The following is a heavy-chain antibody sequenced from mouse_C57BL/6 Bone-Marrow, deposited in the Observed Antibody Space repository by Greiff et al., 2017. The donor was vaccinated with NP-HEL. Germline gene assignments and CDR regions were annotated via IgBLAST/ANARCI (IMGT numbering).Heavy chain of an antibody. V-gene: IGHV1-7*01. Sequence: QVKLMEAGAELAKPGASVKLSCKASGYTFTSYWMHWVKQRPGQGLEWIGYLNPSSGYTKYNQKFKDKATLTADKSSSTAYMQLSSLTYEDSAVYYCARRDYGKDYYAMDYWGQGTSVTVSS. CDR1: GYTFTSYW. CDR3: ARRDYGKDYYAMDY. D-gene: IGHD1-1*01. CDR2: LNPSSGYT. J-gene: IGHJ4*01.